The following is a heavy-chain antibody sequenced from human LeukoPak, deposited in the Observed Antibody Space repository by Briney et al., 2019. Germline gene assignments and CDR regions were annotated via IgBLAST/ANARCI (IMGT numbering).Heavy chain of an antibody. Sequence: PSETLSLTCAVYGGPFSGYYWSWIRQPPGKGLEWIGEINHSGSTNYNPSLKSRVTISVDTSKNQFSLKLSSVTAADTAVYYCARGPPTYYYDSSGYYPFDYWGQGTLVTVSS. CDR3: ARGPPTYYYDSSGYYPFDY. CDR2: INHSGST. CDR1: GGPFSGYY. J-gene: IGHJ4*02. D-gene: IGHD3-22*01. V-gene: IGHV4-34*01.